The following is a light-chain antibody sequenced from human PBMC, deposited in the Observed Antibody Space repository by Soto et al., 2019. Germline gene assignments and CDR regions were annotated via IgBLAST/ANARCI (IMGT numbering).Light chain of an antibody. V-gene: IGKV3-20*01. CDR3: QQYESSPLT. CDR2: RAS. CDR1: QSVSRSF. Sequence: EIVLTQSPDTLSLSPGERATLSCRASQSVSRSFLAWYHQKPGQAPRLLIYRASSRATGIPDRFTGSWSGTDFTITISRLEPEDFAMYYCQQYESSPLTFGGGTKVEIK. J-gene: IGKJ4*01.